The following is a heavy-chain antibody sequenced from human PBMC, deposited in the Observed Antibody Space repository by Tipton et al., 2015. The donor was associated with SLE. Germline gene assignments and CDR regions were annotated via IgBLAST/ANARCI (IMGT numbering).Heavy chain of an antibody. CDR2: IRSQAYGGTT. CDR1: GFTFADYA. D-gene: IGHD5-18*01. CDR3: TRHPSYSYVCYTYYFMDV. Sequence: SLRLSCATSGFTFADYAMSWVRQATGKGLEWVGFIRSQAYGGTTEYAASVKDRFIISREDSKSTAHLQMNSLKSEDTAVYYCTRHPSYSYVCYTYYFMDVWGQGTTVPVSS. V-gene: IGHV3-49*04. J-gene: IGHJ6*03.